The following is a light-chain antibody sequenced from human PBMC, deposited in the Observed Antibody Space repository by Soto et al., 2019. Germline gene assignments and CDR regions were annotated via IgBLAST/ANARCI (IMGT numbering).Light chain of an antibody. CDR2: WAS. CDR1: QSILYSSNNKRY. J-gene: IGKJ2*01. Sequence: DIVMTQSPDSLAVSLGERATIKCKSSQSILYSSNNKRYLAWYQQKPGQSPKLLIYWASTRESGVPDRFSGSGSGTDFTLTISSLQAEDMAFYYCQQYYSVPPTFGQGTKVDIK. CDR3: QQYYSVPPT. V-gene: IGKV4-1*01.